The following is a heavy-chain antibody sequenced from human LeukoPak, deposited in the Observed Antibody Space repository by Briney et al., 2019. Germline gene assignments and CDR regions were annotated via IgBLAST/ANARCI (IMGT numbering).Heavy chain of an antibody. Sequence: GGSLRLSCAASGFTFSSYAMSWVRQAPGEGLEWVSAISGSGGSTYYADSVKGRFTISRDNSKNTLYLQMNSLRAEDTAVYYCAKAKGYYDSSGYLTLDYWGQGTLVTVSS. CDR3: AKAKGYYDSSGYLTLDY. D-gene: IGHD3-22*01. V-gene: IGHV3-23*01. J-gene: IGHJ4*02. CDR1: GFTFSSYA. CDR2: ISGSGGST.